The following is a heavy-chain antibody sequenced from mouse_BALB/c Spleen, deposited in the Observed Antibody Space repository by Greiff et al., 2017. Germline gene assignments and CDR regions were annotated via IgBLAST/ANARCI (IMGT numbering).Heavy chain of an antibody. CDR3: AYYYGSLAWFAY. CDR1: GYSITCGYY. V-gene: IGHV3-6*02. J-gene: IGHJ3*01. Sequence: ESGPGLVKPSQSLSLTCSVTGYSITCGYYWNWIRQFPGNKLEWMGYISYDGSNNYNPSLKNRISITRDTSKNQFFLKLNSVTTEDTATYYCAYYYGSLAWFAYWGQGTLVTVSA. D-gene: IGHD1-1*01. CDR2: ISYDGSN.